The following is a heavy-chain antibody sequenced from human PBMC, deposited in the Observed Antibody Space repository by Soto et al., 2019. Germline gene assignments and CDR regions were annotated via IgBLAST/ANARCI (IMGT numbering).Heavy chain of an antibody. CDR3: ARGRTLITGTSLDY. Sequence: SQPLSLACPVYGGSFSVYYWTWISQPQGAGLEWIGEINHSGSTNYKPSLRGRVTISGDTSKNQVSLRVTSVTAADTAVDYCARGRTLITGTSLDYWGQGTRVTVSS. V-gene: IGHV4-34*01. J-gene: IGHJ4*02. CDR2: INHSGST. CDR1: GGSFSVYY. D-gene: IGHD1-20*01.